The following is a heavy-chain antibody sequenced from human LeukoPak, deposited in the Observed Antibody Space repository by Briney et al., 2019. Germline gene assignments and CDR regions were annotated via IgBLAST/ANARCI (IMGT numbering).Heavy chain of an antibody. J-gene: IGHJ5*02. D-gene: IGHD2-15*01. CDR1: GGSISSGSYY. Sequence: SETLSLTCTVSGGSISSGSYYWSWIRQPAGKGLEWIGRIYTSGSTNYNPSLKSRVTISVDTSKNQFSLKLSSVTAAATAVYYCAILAEYCNSGSCYLAWFDPWGQGTLVTVSS. CDR2: IYTSGST. V-gene: IGHV4-61*02. CDR3: AILAEYCNSGSCYLAWFDP.